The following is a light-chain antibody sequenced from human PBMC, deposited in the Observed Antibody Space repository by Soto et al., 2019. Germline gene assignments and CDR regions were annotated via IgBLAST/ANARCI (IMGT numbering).Light chain of an antibody. V-gene: IGKV1-5*03. CDR3: QQYSVFSLT. Sequence: DIQMTQFPSTLSASVGDRVTITCRASESISSWLAWYQQKPGKAPKILIYKASSLESGVPSRFTGSGCGTEFTLTISSLQPDDFATYYCQQYSVFSLTFGGGTKVEIK. CDR2: KAS. CDR1: ESISSW. J-gene: IGKJ4*01.